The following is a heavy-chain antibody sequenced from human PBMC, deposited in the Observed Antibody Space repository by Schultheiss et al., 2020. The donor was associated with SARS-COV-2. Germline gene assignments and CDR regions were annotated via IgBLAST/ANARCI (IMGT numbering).Heavy chain of an antibody. CDR3: ASIAVAGTGKNAFDI. CDR1: GGSISSGGYY. V-gene: IGHV4-61*02. CDR2: IYTSGST. J-gene: IGHJ3*02. D-gene: IGHD6-19*01. Sequence: SETLSLTCTVSGGSISSGGYYWSWIRQPPGKGLEWIGSIYTSGSTNYNPSLKSRVTISVDTSKNQFSLKLSSVTAADTAVYYCASIAVAGTGKNAFDIWGQGTMVTVSS.